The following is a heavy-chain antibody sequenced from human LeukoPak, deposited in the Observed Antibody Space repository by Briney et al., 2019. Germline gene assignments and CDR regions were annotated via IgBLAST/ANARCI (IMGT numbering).Heavy chain of an antibody. J-gene: IGHJ4*02. V-gene: IGHV3-7*02. Sequence: GGSLRLFCAASGFSFSSYWMSWVRQAPGKGLEWMANIKQDGSEKYYVDSVKGRFTISRDNAKNSLYLRMNSLRAEDTAVYYCARHNPYSSGWYCFDDWGQGTLVTVSS. CDR2: IKQDGSEK. CDR1: GFSFSSYW. CDR3: ARHNPYSSGWYCFDD. D-gene: IGHD6-13*01.